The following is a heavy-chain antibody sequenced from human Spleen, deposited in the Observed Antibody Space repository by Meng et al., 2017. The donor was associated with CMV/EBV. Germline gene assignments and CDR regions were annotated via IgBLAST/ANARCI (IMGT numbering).Heavy chain of an antibody. Sequence: LSLSCAASGFSFSTFGMHWVRQAPDKGLEWVAVIWYDGTKAYYADSVKCRFTVTRDNSKNTAYLQMNSLRAEDSGLYYCATGLWFGAIWGRGTLVTVSS. D-gene: IGHD3-10*01. CDR2: IWYDGTKA. CDR1: GFSFSTFG. CDR3: ATGLWFGAI. J-gene: IGHJ4*02. V-gene: IGHV3-33*03.